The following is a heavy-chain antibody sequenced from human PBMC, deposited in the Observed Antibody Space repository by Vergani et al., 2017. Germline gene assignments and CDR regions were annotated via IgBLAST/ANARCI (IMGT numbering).Heavy chain of an antibody. J-gene: IGHJ4*02. V-gene: IGHV3-20*04. D-gene: IGHD3-10*01. CDR3: ARRGSGNTYYFDY. CDR1: GFTFGDYD. Sequence: EVQLVESGGGVVRPGGSLRLSCAASGFTFGDYDMNWVRQAPGKGLEWVSRVKWNGDSSVYADSVKGRFTISRDTAKNSLYLQMTGLRAEDTAFYYCARRGSGNTYYFDYWGQGALVTVSS. CDR2: VKWNGDSS.